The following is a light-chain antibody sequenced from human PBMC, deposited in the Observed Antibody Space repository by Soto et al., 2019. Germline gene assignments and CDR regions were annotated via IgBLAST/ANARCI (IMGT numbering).Light chain of an antibody. CDR3: ASWDDSLRAVV. CDR1: TSNIGGSNA. V-gene: IGLV1-47*02. J-gene: IGLJ2*01. Sequence: QSVLTQPPSVSRTPGQRVAISCSGSTSNIGGSNAVYWYQHVPGTAPKLLIHHNSLRPSGVPDRFSGSKFGTSGSLAISGLPADDDADYYCASWDDSLRAVVFGGGTKLTVL. CDR2: HNS.